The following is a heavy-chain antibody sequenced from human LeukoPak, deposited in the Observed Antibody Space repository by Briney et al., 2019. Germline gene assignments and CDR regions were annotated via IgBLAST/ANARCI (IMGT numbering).Heavy chain of an antibody. D-gene: IGHD2-21*01. CDR1: GGSISSYY. Sequence: SETLSLTCTVSGGSISSYYWSWIRQPPGKGLEWIGYIYYSGSTNYNPSLKGRVTISVDTSKNQFSLKLSSVTAADTAVYYCARVPPISWVLDYWGQGTLVTVSS. CDR2: IYYSGST. V-gene: IGHV4-59*01. J-gene: IGHJ4*02. CDR3: ARVPPISWVLDY.